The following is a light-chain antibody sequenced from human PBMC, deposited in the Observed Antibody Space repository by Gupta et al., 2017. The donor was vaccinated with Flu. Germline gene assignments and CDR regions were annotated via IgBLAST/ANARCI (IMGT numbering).Light chain of an antibody. CDR3: CSYIGGSSWV. CDR2: EVR. Sequence: HSALTQPASVSGSPGQSITISCTGTSSDIGYYNLVSWYQHPPDKAPKLIIYEVRKRPSGVSSRFSGSKSGNTASLTISGLQSEDEADYYCCSYIGGSSWVFGGGTKLTVL. CDR1: SSDIGYYNL. V-gene: IGLV2-23*02. J-gene: IGLJ3*02.